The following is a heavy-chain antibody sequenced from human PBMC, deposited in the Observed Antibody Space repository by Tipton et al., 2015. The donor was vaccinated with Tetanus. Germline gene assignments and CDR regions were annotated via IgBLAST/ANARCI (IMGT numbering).Heavy chain of an antibody. Sequence: TLSLTCTVSGGSVSSYYWTWFRQPPGKRLEWIGFVSSSGNSNYSPSLTGRVSMSLDTSKQQFSLSLTSATAADTAVYYCARGWSECSSWGCPPFDSWGQGTLVTVSS. V-gene: IGHV4-4*07. CDR3: ARGWSECSSWGCPPFDS. J-gene: IGHJ4*02. D-gene: IGHD2-2*01. CDR2: VSSSGNS. CDR1: GGSVSSYY.